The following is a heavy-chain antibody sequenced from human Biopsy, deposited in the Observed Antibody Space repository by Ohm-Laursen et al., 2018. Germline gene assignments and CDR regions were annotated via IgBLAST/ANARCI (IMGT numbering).Heavy chain of an antibody. CDR1: GYTLTELS. V-gene: IGHV1-24*01. D-gene: IGHD1-1*01. Sequence: ASVKVSCKVSGYTLTELSMHWVRQAPGRGLEWMGGFAPENGKTIYAQKFQGGVTMTEDTSTDTAYMELSGLRSEDTAVYYYAADINVWNVNYWGQGTQVTVSS. CDR2: FAPENGKT. J-gene: IGHJ4*02. CDR3: AADINVWNVNY.